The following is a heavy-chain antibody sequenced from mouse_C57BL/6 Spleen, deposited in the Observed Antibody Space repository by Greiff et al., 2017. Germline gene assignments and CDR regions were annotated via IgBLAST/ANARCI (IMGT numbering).Heavy chain of an antibody. CDR3: AKEGDGYLFAY. J-gene: IGHJ3*01. V-gene: IGHV1-9*01. CDR1: GYTFTGYW. Sequence: QVQLQQSGAELMKPGASVKLSCKASGYTFTGYWIEWVKQRPGHGLEWIGKICPGSGSTNYTEKFKGKATFTADTSSNTAYMQLSSLTTDDSAIYYCAKEGDGYLFAYWGQGTLVTVSA. D-gene: IGHD2-3*01. CDR2: ICPGSGST.